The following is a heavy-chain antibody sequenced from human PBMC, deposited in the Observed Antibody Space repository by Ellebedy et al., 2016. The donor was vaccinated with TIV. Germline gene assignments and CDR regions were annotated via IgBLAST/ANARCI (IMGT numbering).Heavy chain of an antibody. CDR2: ISGSGGST. V-gene: IGHV3-23*01. D-gene: IGHD3-22*01. CDR3: AKDRLYLYYDSSGYVY. Sequence: GESLKISXAASGFTFSSYAMSWVRQAPGKGLEWVSAISGSGGSTYYADSVKGRFTISRDNSKNTLYLQMNSLRAEDTAVYYCAKDRLYLYYDSSGYVYWGQGTLVTVSS. J-gene: IGHJ4*02. CDR1: GFTFSSYA.